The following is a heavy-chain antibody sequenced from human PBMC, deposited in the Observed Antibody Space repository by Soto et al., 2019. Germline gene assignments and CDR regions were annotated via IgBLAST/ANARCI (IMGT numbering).Heavy chain of an antibody. CDR1: AAGFSGPY. Sequence: SVKLSLTSALWAAGFSGPYSRWLFESPGKVLDLIGEINHSGNTNYNPSLKSRVTISVDTSKNQFSLKLSSVTAADTAVYYCARHNYDGSGYYYYYYGMDVWGQGTTVT. CDR3: ARHNYDGSGYYYYYYGMDV. D-gene: IGHD3-22*01. V-gene: IGHV4-34*01. J-gene: IGHJ6*02. CDR2: INHSGNT.